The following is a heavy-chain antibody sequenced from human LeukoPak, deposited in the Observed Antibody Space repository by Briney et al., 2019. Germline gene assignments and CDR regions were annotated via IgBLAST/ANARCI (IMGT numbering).Heavy chain of an antibody. CDR1: GYSFTSYW. J-gene: IGHJ6*02. D-gene: IGHD1-26*01. CDR2: IYPGDSDT. Sequence: GESLKISCKGSGYSFTSYWIGWVRQMPGKGLEWMGIIYPGDSDTRYSPSFQGQVTISADKSISTAYLQWSSLKASDTAMYYCARLVGATTYYNYGMDVWGQGTTVTVSS. CDR3: ARLVGATTYYNYGMDV. V-gene: IGHV5-51*01.